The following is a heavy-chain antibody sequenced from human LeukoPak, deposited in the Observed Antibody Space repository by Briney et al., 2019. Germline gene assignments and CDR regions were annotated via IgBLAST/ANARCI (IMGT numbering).Heavy chain of an antibody. D-gene: IGHD3-16*01. CDR2: ISYDGSNK. J-gene: IGHJ4*02. CDR1: GFTFSSYG. V-gene: IGHV3-30*18. CDR3: AKDDPEYYDYVWGSYLAPPNY. Sequence: GRSLRLSCAASGFTFSSYGMHWVRQAPGKGLEWVAVISYDGSNKYYADSVKGRFTISRDNSKNTLYLQMNSLRAEDTAVYYCAKDDPEYYDYVWGSYLAPPNYWGQGTLATVSS.